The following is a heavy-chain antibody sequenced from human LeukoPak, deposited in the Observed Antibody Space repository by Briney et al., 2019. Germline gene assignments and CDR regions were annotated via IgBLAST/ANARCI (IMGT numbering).Heavy chain of an antibody. CDR2: INHSGST. D-gene: IGHD5-18*01. Sequence: PSETLSLTCAVYGGSFSGYYWSWIRQPPGKGLEWIGEINHSGSTNYNPSLKSRVTISVDTSKNQFSLKLSSVTAADTAVYYCAWADTAMDDDYWGQGTLVTVSS. CDR1: GGSFSGYY. CDR3: AWADTAMDDDY. J-gene: IGHJ4*02. V-gene: IGHV4-34*01.